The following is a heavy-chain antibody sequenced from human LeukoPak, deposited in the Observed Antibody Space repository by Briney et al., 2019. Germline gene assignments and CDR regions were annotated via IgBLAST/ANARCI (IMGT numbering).Heavy chain of an antibody. Sequence: SETLSLTCTVSGGSISSGSYYWSWIRQPAGKGLEWIGRIYTSGSTNYNPSLKSRVTISVDTSKNQFSLKLSSVTAADTAVYYCARGRYDFWSGYRGYYYMDVWGKGTTVTVSS. CDR2: IYTSGST. CDR3: ARGRYDFWSGYRGYYYMDV. D-gene: IGHD3-3*01. J-gene: IGHJ6*03. V-gene: IGHV4-61*02. CDR1: GGSISSGSYY.